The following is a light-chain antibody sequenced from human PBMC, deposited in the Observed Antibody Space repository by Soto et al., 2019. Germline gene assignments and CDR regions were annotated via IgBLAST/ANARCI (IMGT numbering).Light chain of an antibody. Sequence: EIVLTQSPGTLSLSPGERATLSCRASQSVSSSYLAWYQQKPGQAPRLLIYGASSRATGIPDRFSGSGSGTDFTLNIRRLEPEDFAVYYCQQYGSSPWTFGQGTKLEIK. V-gene: IGKV3-20*01. CDR2: GAS. J-gene: IGKJ1*01. CDR1: QSVSSSY. CDR3: QQYGSSPWT.